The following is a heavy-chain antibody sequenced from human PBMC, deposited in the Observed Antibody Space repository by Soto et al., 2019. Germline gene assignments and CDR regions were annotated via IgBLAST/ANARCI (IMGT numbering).Heavy chain of an antibody. J-gene: IGHJ6*02. Sequence: GASVKVSCKASGYTFTSYAMHWVRQAPGQRLEWMGWINAGNGNTKYSQKFQGRVTITRDTSASTAYMELSSLRSEDTAVYYCARCITMVRGAQTCYYGMDVWGQGTTVTVSS. CDR1: GYTFTSYA. CDR2: INAGNGNT. V-gene: IGHV1-3*01. D-gene: IGHD3-10*01. CDR3: ARCITMVRGAQTCYYGMDV.